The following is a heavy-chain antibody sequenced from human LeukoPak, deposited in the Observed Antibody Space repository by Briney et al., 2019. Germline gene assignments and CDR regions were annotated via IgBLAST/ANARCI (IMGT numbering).Heavy chain of an antibody. CDR1: GFTFSSYA. V-gene: IGHV3-20*04. CDR2: INWNGDRT. D-gene: IGHD3-10*01. CDR3: ARRDYYGSGSPDF. Sequence: GGPLRLPCAASGFTFSSYAMSWVRQSPGKGLEWVSGINWNGDRTGYADSVKGRFTISRDDAKKSLYLQMNSLRAEDTALYYCARRDYYGSGSPDFRGQGTLVTVSS. J-gene: IGHJ4*02.